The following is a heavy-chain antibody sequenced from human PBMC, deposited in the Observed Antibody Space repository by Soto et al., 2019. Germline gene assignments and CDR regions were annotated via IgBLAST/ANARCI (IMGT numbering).Heavy chain of an antibody. D-gene: IGHD2-15*01. J-gene: IGHJ6*02. Sequence: QVQLVQSGAEVKKPGSSVKVSCKASEGTFSSYAISWVRQAPGQGLEWMGGIIPIFGTANYAQKFQGRVTITADESTSTAYMELRSLRSEDTAVYYCARAPVPGYCSGGSCYSDYYYGMDVWGQGTTVTVSS. V-gene: IGHV1-69*12. CDR1: EGTFSSYA. CDR2: IIPIFGTA. CDR3: ARAPVPGYCSGGSCYSDYYYGMDV.